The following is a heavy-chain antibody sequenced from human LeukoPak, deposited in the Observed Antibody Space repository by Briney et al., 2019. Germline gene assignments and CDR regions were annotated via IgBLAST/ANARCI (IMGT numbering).Heavy chain of an antibody. CDR3: ARPQVGATRYFQH. CDR2: SRNKANSYTT. J-gene: IGHJ1*01. CDR1: GFSLSDHY. V-gene: IGHV3-72*01. Sequence: PGGSLRLSCAASGFSLSDHYMDWDRQAPGKGLEWVGCSRNKANSYTTEYAASVKGRFTISRDDSKNSLYLQMNSLDSEDTAVYYCARPQVGATRYFQHWGQGTLVTVSS. D-gene: IGHD1-26*01.